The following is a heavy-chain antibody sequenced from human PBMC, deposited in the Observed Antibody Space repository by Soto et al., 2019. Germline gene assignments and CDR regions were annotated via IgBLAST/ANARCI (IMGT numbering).Heavy chain of an antibody. Sequence: ASVKVSCKASGYTFTSYGISWVRQAPGQGLEWMGWISAYNGNTNYAQKLQGRVTMTTDTSTSTAYMELRRLRSDDTAVYYCARDLRHCSSTSCYRGDYWGQGTLVTVSS. V-gene: IGHV1-18*01. CDR1: GYTFTSYG. J-gene: IGHJ4*02. CDR2: ISAYNGNT. CDR3: ARDLRHCSSTSCYRGDY. D-gene: IGHD2-2*01.